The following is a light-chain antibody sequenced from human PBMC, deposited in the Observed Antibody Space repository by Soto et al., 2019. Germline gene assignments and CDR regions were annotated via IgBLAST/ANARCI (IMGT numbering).Light chain of an antibody. CDR1: TSNIGGNT. CDR2: SNH. CDR3: QSYDSSLSGAA. Sequence: QSVLTQPPSASATPGQRVTISCSGSTSNIGGNTVSWYQQLPGTAPKLLIYSNHQRPSGVPDRFSGSKSGTSASLAISGLQAEDEANYYCQSYDSSLSGAAFGTGTKVTVL. V-gene: IGLV1-44*01. J-gene: IGLJ1*01.